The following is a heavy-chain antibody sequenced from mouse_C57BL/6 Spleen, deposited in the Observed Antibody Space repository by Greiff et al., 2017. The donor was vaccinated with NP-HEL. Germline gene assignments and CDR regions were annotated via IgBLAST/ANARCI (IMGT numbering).Heavy chain of an antibody. CDR3: ARSYYYGSSSFAY. Sequence: DVKLVESGGGLVKPGGSLKLSCAASGFTFSSYTMSWVRQTPEKRLEWVATISGGGGNTYYPDSVKGRFTISRDNAKNTLYLQMSSLRSEDTALYYCARSYYYGSSSFAYWGQGTLVTVSA. D-gene: IGHD1-1*01. CDR2: ISGGGGNT. CDR1: GFTFSSYT. J-gene: IGHJ3*01. V-gene: IGHV5-9*01.